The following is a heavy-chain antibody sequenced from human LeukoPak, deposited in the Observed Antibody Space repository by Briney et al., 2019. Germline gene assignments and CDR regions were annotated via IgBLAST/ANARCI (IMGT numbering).Heavy chain of an antibody. CDR3: ARGLGQLDNDFDY. CDR1: GYTFTGYY. D-gene: IGHD6-13*01. J-gene: IGHJ4*02. CDR2: INPNSGGT. Sequence: ASVKVSCKASGYTFTGYYMHWVRQAPRHGLEWMGWINPNSGGTKYAQKFQGRVTMTRDTSISAAYMELTRLRSDDTAVYYCARGLGQLDNDFDYWGQGTLVTVSS. V-gene: IGHV1-2*02.